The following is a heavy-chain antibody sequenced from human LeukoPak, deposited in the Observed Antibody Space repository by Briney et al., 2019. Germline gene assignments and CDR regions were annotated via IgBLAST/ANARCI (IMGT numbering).Heavy chain of an antibody. CDR1: GFTFSSYG. J-gene: IGHJ2*01. CDR3: ARDHEDRGGDCYSLSYWYFDL. D-gene: IGHD2-21*02. Sequence: PGGSLRLSCAASGFTFSSYGMHWVRQAPGKGLEWVAVISYDGSNKYYADSVKGRFTISRDNSKNTLYLQMNSLRAEDTAVYYCARDHEDRGGDCYSLSYWYFDLWGRGTLVTVSS. V-gene: IGHV3-30*03. CDR2: ISYDGSNK.